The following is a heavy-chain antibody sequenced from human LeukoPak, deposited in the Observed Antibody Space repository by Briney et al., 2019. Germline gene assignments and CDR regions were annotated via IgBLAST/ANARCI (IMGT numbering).Heavy chain of an antibody. CDR2: MNPNSGNT. J-gene: IGHJ4*02. CDR1: GYTFTSYD. D-gene: IGHD5-12*01. CDR3: ARVSDSGYDGTLDY. V-gene: IGHV1-8*01. Sequence: ALVKVSCKASGYTFTSYDINWVRQATGQGLEWMGWMNPNSGNTGYAQKFQGRVTMTRNTSISTAYMELSSLRSEDTAVYYCARVSDSGYDGTLDYWGQGTLVTVSS.